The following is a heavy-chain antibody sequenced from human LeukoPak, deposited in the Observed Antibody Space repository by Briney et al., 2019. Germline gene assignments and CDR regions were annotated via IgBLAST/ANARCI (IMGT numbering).Heavy chain of an antibody. Sequence: SETLSLTCTVSGGSISSSSYYWGWIRQPPGKGLEWIGEINHSGSTNYNPSLKSRVTISVDTSKNQFSLKLSSVTAADTAVYYCARGRVAVAGTNFDYWGQGTLVTVSS. CDR2: INHSGST. V-gene: IGHV4-39*07. J-gene: IGHJ4*02. CDR3: ARGRVAVAGTNFDY. CDR1: GGSISSSSYY. D-gene: IGHD6-19*01.